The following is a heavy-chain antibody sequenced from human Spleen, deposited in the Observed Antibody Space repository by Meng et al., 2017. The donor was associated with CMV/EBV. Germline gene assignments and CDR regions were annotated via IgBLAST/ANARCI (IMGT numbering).Heavy chain of an antibody. V-gene: IGHV3-30*02. CDR1: GFTFRSYG. D-gene: IGHD3-22*01. Sequence: GGSLRLSCAPPGFTFRSYGMHWVRQSPGKGLQWVAFIRYDGASKYYADSLKGRLTISRDNSKNILYLQMNSLRPEDTAVYFCAKDLLFDSSAPFHYWGQGTLVTVSS. J-gene: IGHJ4*02. CDR3: AKDLLFDSSAPFHY. CDR2: IRYDGASK.